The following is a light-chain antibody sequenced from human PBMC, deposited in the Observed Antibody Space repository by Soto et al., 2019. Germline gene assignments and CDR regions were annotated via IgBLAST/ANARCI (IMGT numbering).Light chain of an antibody. CDR3: QQDYSTPWT. V-gene: IGKV4-1*01. Sequence: DIVMTQSPDSLAVSLGERATINCKSSQSVLYSPNNKNYLAWYQQKPGQPPKLLIYWASTRESGVPDRFSGSGSGTDLPLTNRSLQAEDVAVYYCQQDYSTPWTFGQGTKVQMK. CDR1: QSVLYSPNNKNY. J-gene: IGKJ1*01. CDR2: WAS.